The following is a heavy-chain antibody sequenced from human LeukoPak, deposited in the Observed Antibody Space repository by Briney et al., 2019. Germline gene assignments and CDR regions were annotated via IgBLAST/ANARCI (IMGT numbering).Heavy chain of an antibody. V-gene: IGHV1-18*01. Sequence: GASVKVSCKASGYTFTSYGISWVRQAPGQGLEWMGWISAYNGNTNYAKKLQGRVTMTTDTSTSTAYMELRSLRSDDTAVYYCARVFEGGDYGGYYYGMDVWGQGTTVTVSS. D-gene: IGHD4-17*01. CDR3: ARVFEGGDYGGYYYGMDV. J-gene: IGHJ6*02. CDR2: ISAYNGNT. CDR1: GYTFTSYG.